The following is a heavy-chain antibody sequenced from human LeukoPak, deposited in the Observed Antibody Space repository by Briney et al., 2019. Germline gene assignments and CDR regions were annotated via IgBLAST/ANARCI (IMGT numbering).Heavy chain of an antibody. D-gene: IGHD1-26*01. CDR3: AKDPYSGSYYDY. CDR2: ISGSGGST. Sequence: GGSXXLSCAXSXXTFXXYAMXWVRQAPGKGLEWVSAISGSGGSTYYADSVKGRFTISRDNSKNTLYLQMNSLRAEDTAVYYCAKDPYSGSYYDYWGQGTLVTVSS. J-gene: IGHJ4*02. CDR1: XXTFXXYA. V-gene: IGHV3-23*01.